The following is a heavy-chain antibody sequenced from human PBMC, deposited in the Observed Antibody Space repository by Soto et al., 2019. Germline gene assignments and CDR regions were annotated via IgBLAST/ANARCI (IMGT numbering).Heavy chain of an antibody. Sequence: QVQLVESGGGVVQPGRSLRLSCAASGFTFRSYVMHWVRQAPGKGLEWVAVISYDGNNKYYADSVKGRFTISRDNSKNPLYLQMNRLRAEDTAVYYCARAGCDGGRCYTLVGLRYGMDVWGQGTTVTVSS. D-gene: IGHD2-15*01. CDR3: ARAGCDGGRCYTLVGLRYGMDV. CDR1: GFTFRSYV. CDR2: ISYDGNNK. J-gene: IGHJ6*01. V-gene: IGHV3-30-3*01.